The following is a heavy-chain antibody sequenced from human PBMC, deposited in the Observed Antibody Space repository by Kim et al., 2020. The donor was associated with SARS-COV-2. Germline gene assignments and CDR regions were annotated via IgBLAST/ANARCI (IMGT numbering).Heavy chain of an antibody. J-gene: IGHJ5*02. CDR3: ARVASSIAVAVAFDP. CDR1: GGSISSYY. Sequence: SETLSLTCTVSGGSISSYYWSWIRQPPGKGLEWIGYIYYSGSTNYNPSLKSRVTTSVDTSKNQFSLKLSSVTAADTAVYYCARVASSIAVAVAFDPWGQGTLVTVSS. V-gene: IGHV4-59*01. D-gene: IGHD6-19*01. CDR2: IYYSGST.